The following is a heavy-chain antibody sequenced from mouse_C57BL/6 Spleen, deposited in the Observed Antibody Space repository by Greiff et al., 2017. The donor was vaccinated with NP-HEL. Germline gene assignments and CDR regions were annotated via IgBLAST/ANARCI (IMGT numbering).Heavy chain of an antibody. CDR3: AIDYGSSYVGSYFDY. CDR1: GYTFTSYW. D-gene: IGHD1-1*01. CDR2: IHPSDSDT. Sequence: QVQLQQPGAELVKPGASVKVSCKASGYTFTSYWMHWVKQRPGQGLEWIGRIHPSDSDTNYNQKFKGKATLTVDKSSSTAYMQLSSLTSEDSAVYDCAIDYGSSYVGSYFDYWGQGTTLTVSS. V-gene: IGHV1-74*01. J-gene: IGHJ2*01.